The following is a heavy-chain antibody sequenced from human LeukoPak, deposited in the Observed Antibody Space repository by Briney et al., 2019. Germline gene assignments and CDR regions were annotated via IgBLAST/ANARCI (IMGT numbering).Heavy chain of an antibody. CDR3: TARNFDY. CDR1: GFTFSNAW. J-gene: IGHJ4*02. V-gene: IGHV3-15*01. CDR2: IKSKPDGGTT. Sequence: GGSLRLSCAASGFTFSNAWMNWVRQAPGKGLEWVGRIKSKPDGGTTDYAAHVKDRFTISRDDSKNTLYMQMNSLETEDTAVYYCTARNFDYWGQGTLVSVSS.